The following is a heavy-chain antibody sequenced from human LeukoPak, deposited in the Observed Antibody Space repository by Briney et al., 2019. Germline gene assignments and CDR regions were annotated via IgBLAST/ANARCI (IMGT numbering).Heavy chain of an antibody. V-gene: IGHV4-39*07. CDR2: IYYSGST. D-gene: IGHD3-10*01. J-gene: IGHJ4*02. Sequence: SETLSLTCTVSGGSISSSSYYWGWIRQPPGKGLEWIGSIYYSGSTYYNPSLKSRVTISVDTSKNQFSLKLSSVTAADTAVYYCASSGPDRADYWGQGTLVTVSS. CDR1: GGSISSSSYY. CDR3: ASSGPDRADY.